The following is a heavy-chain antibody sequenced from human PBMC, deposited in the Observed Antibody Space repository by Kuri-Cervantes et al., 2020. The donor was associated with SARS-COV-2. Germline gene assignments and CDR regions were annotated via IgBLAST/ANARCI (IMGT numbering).Heavy chain of an antibody. CDR1: GGSISSYY. Sequence: ESLKISCTVSGGSISSYYWSWIRQPPGKGLEWIGYIYYSGSTNYNPSLKSRVTISADTSKNQFSLKLSSVTAADTAVYYCARGDSLLDWGSDYYYYMDVWGKGTTVTVSS. V-gene: IGHV4-59*01. CDR3: ARGDSLLDWGSDYYYYMDV. J-gene: IGHJ6*03. CDR2: IYYSGST. D-gene: IGHD7-27*01.